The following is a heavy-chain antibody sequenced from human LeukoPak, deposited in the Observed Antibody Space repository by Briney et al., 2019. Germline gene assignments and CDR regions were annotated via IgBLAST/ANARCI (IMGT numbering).Heavy chain of an antibody. CDR1: GGSFSGYY. Sequence: SETLSLTCAVYGGSFSGYYWSWIRQPPRKGLGWIGEINHSGSTNYNPSLKSRVTISVDTSKNQFSLKLSSVTAADTAVYYCARGVGRHYYDSSGRYYFDYWGKGTLVTVSS. D-gene: IGHD3-22*01. CDR3: ARGVGRHYYDSSGRYYFDY. CDR2: INHSGST. V-gene: IGHV4-34*01. J-gene: IGHJ4*02.